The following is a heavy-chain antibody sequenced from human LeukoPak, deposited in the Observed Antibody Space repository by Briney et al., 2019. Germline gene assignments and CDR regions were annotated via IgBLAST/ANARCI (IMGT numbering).Heavy chain of an antibody. V-gene: IGHV3-74*01. CDR2: INSDGSST. Sequence: GGSLRLSCAASGFTFSSYWMHWVRQAPGKGLVWVSRINSDGSSTIYADSVKGRFTISRDNAKNTLYLQMNSLRAEDTAVYYCARDREAGKWLPTGYWGQGTLVTVSS. D-gene: IGHD6-19*01. CDR3: ARDREAGKWLPTGY. J-gene: IGHJ4*02. CDR1: GFTFSSYW.